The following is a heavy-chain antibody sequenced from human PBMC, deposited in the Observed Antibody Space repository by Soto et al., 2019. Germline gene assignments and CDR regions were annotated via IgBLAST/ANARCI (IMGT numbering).Heavy chain of an antibody. J-gene: IGHJ3*02. Sequence: QVQLVQSGAEVRMPGASVKDSCKASGYSFTTYALHWVRQAPGQRLEWMAWIDAGNGNTKYSQKFQGRVTVTRDTIASTIYMQLSSLKSEDTAVFYCARQLPGTGGDFDIWGQGTAVTVSS. D-gene: IGHD1-1*01. CDR2: IDAGNGNT. CDR3: ARQLPGTGGDFDI. CDR1: GYSFTTYA. V-gene: IGHV1-3*01.